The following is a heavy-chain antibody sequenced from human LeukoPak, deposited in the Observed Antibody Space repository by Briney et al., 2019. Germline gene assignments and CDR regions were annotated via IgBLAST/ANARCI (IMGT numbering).Heavy chain of an antibody. D-gene: IGHD3-16*02. CDR1: GFTFSDYY. J-gene: IGHJ4*02. CDR3: ARDSAYDYVWGSYRTDY. Sequence: MAGGSLRLSCAASGFTFSDYYMSWIRRAPGKGLEWVSYISSSGSTIYYADSVKGRFTISRDNAKNSLYLQMNSLRAEDTAVYYCARDSAYDYVWGSYRTDYWGQGTLVTVSS. CDR2: ISSSGSTI. V-gene: IGHV3-11*04.